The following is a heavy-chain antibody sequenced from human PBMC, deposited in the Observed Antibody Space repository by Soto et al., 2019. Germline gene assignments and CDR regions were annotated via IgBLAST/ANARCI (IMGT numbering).Heavy chain of an antibody. Sequence: ASVKVSCKASGYTFTNNDVTWVRQATGQGLEWMGWMNPGSGDTGYAQKFQGRVTMTKNISIATAYMELSSLRSEDTAIYYCARMASFGSLNWFDPWGQGTLVTVSS. V-gene: IGHV1-8*01. CDR3: ARMASFGSLNWFDP. J-gene: IGHJ5*02. CDR2: MNPGSGDT. CDR1: GYTFTNND. D-gene: IGHD5-18*01.